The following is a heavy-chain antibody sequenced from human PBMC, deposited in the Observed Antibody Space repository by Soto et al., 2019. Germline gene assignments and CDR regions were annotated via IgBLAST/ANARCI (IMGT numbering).Heavy chain of an antibody. CDR3: ASIGDSDTYYRADN. Sequence: SETLSLTCTVSGGSVNIGSFYWSWIRQPPGKGLEWIGHMYYTGSTNYNPSLKRRVTISSGTSKNQFSLKVKSVTAADTAVYYCASIGDSDTYYRADNWAPGTLVTVSS. CDR1: GGSVNIGSFY. CDR2: MYYTGST. V-gene: IGHV4-61*01. D-gene: IGHD1-26*01. J-gene: IGHJ4*02.